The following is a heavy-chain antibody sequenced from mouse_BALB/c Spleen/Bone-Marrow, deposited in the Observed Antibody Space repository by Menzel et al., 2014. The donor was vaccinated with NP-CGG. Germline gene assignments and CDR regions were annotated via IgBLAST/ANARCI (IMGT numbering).Heavy chain of an antibody. J-gene: IGHJ4*01. Sequence: QVQLQQSGAELVKPGASVKLSCKASGYTFTEYIIHWVKQRSGQGLEWIGWFYPGSGSIKYNEKFKDKATLTADKSSSEVYMGLSRLTSGGSAVYFCAIHEGYGSGYYYAMDYWGQGTSVTVSS. CDR1: GYTFTEYI. V-gene: IGHV1-62-2*01. CDR3: AIHEGYGSGYYYAMDY. CDR2: FYPGSGSI. D-gene: IGHD1-1*01.